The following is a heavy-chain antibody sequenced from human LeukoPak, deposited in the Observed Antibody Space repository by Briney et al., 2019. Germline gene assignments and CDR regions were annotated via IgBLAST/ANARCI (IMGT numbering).Heavy chain of an antibody. Sequence: ASVKVSCKASGGTFSSYAISWVRQAPGQGLEWMGGIIPIFGTANYAQKFQGRVTITTDESTSTAYMELSSLRSEDTAVYYCARRESGASAGYYYYMDLWPKGTTLPVSS. D-gene: IGHD6-13*01. CDR2: IIPIFGTA. CDR1: GGTFSSYA. V-gene: IGHV1-69*05. CDR3: ARRESGASAGYYYYMDL. J-gene: IGHJ6*03.